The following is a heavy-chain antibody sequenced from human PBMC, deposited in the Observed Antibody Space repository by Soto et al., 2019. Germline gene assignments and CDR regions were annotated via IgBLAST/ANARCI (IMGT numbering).Heavy chain of an antibody. J-gene: IGHJ4*02. D-gene: IGHD3-10*01. Sequence: SETLSLTCPLFGRSIISYYWSWIRKPTRTGLEWIGYIYYSGSTNYNPSPKSRVTISVDTSKNQFSLKLNSMTAADTSVYYCARHNYGSGSTYVDYWGQGTLVTVS. CDR2: IYYSGST. CDR3: ARHNYGSGSTYVDY. CDR1: GRSIISYY. V-gene: IGHV4-59*08.